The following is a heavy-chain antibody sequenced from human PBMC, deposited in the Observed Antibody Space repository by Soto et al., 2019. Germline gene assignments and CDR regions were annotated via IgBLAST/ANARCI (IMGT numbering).Heavy chain of an antibody. D-gene: IGHD3-9*01. CDR2: ISSSSSTI. J-gene: IGHJ5*02. V-gene: IGHV3-11*04. CDR1: GFTFSDYY. CDR3: AREADILNWFDP. Sequence: GGSLRLSCAASGFTFSDYYMSWIRQAPGKGLERVSYISSSSSTIYYADSVKGRFTISRDNAKNSLYLQMNSLRAEDTAVYYCAREADILNWFDPWGQGTLVTVSS.